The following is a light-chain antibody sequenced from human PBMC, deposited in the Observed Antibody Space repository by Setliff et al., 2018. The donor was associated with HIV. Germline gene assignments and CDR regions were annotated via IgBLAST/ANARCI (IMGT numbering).Light chain of an antibody. CDR3: QQYGNSPPFS. J-gene: IGKJ2*03. V-gene: IGKV3-20*01. CDR2: GAS. Sequence: EIVLTQSPGTLSLSPGERATLSCRASQSVDSTYLTWYQQKAGQAPRLLIYGASNRATGIPDRFSGSGSGTDFTLTISRLEPEDFAVYYCQQYGNSPPFSVGQGTKVDIK. CDR1: QSVDSTY.